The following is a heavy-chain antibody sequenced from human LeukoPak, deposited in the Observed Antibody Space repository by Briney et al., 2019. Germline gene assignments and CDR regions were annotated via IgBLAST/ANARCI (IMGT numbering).Heavy chain of an antibody. CDR1: EFTFSSYA. V-gene: IGHV3-30*01. CDR3: ARVAYKQLWSKANNWFDP. Sequence: PGGSLRLSCAASEFTFSSYAMHWVRQAPGKGLEWVAVIPYDGSNKYYADSVKGRFTISRDNSKNTLYLQMNSLRAEDTAVYYCARVAYKQLWSKANNWFDPWGQGTLVTVSS. J-gene: IGHJ5*02. D-gene: IGHD5-18*01. CDR2: IPYDGSNK.